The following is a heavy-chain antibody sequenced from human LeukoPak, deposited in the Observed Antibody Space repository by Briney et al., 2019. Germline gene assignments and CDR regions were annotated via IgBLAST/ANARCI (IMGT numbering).Heavy chain of an antibody. V-gene: IGHV1-18*01. Sequence: ASVKVSCKASGHTFTSYGISWVRQAPGQGLEWMGWISAYNGNTNYAQKLQGRVTMTTDTSTSTAYMELRSLRSDDTAVYYCAAGNYYDSSGYYHLGYFDYWGQGTLVTVSS. J-gene: IGHJ4*02. CDR1: GHTFTSYG. D-gene: IGHD3-22*01. CDR2: ISAYNGNT. CDR3: AAGNYYDSSGYYHLGYFDY.